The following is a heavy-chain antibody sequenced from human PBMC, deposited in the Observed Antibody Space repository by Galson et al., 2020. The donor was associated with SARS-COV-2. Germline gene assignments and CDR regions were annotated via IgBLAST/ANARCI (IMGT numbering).Heavy chain of an antibody. V-gene: IGHV3-33*01. CDR2: IWYDGSNK. CDR1: GFTFSTYG. D-gene: IGHD3-10*01. Sequence: TGGSLRLSCEASGFTFSTYGMDWVRQAPGKGLEWVAVIWYDGSNKYYADSVKGRFTISRDNSKNTLYLQMNSLRAEDTAVYYCARGSSSHALEIWGQGKRVTGSS. CDR3: ARGSSSHALEI. J-gene: IGHJ3*02.